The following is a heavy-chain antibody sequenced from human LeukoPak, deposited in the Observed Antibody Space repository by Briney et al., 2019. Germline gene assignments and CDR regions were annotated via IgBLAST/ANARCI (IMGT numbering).Heavy chain of an antibody. D-gene: IGHD3-22*01. J-gene: IGHJ4*02. CDR2: IHPSGTLY. CDR1: GYSFTSYW. V-gene: IGHV5-51*01. Sequence: GESLKISCKGSGYSFTSYWIGWVRQMPGKGLEWMGIIHPSGTLYNNPSLESRVTMSMDTSKNQFSLNLNSVTAADTAVYFCSRGLDSRKHCYWGQGTLDTVSS. CDR3: SRGLDSRKHCY.